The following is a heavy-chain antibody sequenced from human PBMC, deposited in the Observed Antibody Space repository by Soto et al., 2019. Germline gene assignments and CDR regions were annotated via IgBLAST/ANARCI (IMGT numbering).Heavy chain of an antibody. Sequence: GGSLRLSCAASGFTFSSYGMHWVRQAPGKGLEWVAVISYDGSNKYYADSVKGRFTISRDNSKNTLYLQMNSLRAEDTAVYYCAKERVRTAMATRYYYYGMDVWGQGTTVTVSS. CDR1: GFTFSSYG. V-gene: IGHV3-30*18. D-gene: IGHD5-18*01. J-gene: IGHJ6*02. CDR2: ISYDGSNK. CDR3: AKERVRTAMATRYYYYGMDV.